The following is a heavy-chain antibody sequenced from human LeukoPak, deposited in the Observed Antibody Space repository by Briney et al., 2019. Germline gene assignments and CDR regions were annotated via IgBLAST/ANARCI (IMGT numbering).Heavy chain of an antibody. Sequence: GGSLRLSCAASGFTFSSYAVSWVRQAPGKGLEWVSAISGSGGSTYYADSVKGRFTISRDNSKNTLYLQMNSLRAEDTAVYYCAKDSYDYPWGYFDYWGQGTLVTVSS. CDR2: ISGSGGST. V-gene: IGHV3-23*01. CDR1: GFTFSSYA. D-gene: IGHD3-16*01. J-gene: IGHJ4*02. CDR3: AKDSYDYPWGYFDY.